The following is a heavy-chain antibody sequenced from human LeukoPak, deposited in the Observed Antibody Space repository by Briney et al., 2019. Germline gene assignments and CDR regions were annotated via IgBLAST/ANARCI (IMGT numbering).Heavy chain of an antibody. CDR2: IYYSGST. CDR1: DGSISSYY. D-gene: IGHD6-13*01. Sequence: KASETLSLTCTVSDGSISSYYWSWIRQPPGKGLEWIGYIYYSGSTNYNPSLKSRVSISVDTSKNQFSLKLSSVTAADTAVYYCARLSKWGSSWYFDYWGQGTLVTVSS. J-gene: IGHJ4*02. CDR3: ARLSKWGSSWYFDY. V-gene: IGHV4-59*08.